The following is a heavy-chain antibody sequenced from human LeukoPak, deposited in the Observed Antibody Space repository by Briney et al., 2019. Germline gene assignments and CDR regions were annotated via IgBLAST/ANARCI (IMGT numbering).Heavy chain of an antibody. D-gene: IGHD5-18*01. J-gene: IGHJ3*02. CDR2: INPNSGGT. CDR1: GYSFTAYY. Sequence: ASVKVSCKASGYSFTAYYIHWVRQAPGQGLQWMGWINPNSGGTDYAQQFQGRVTMTRDMTSSTASMELSSLRSDDTAVYYCASPKDTAMVTVAFDIWGQGTMVTVSS. V-gene: IGHV1-2*02. CDR3: ASPKDTAMVTVAFDI.